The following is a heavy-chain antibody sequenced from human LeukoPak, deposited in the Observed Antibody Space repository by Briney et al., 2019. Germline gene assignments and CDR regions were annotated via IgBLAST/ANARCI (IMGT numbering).Heavy chain of an antibody. J-gene: IGHJ4*02. CDR1: GFTFRSYE. Sequence: GGSLRLSCAASGFTFRSYEMNWVRQAPGKGLEWVSYISSSGSTMYYADSVKGRFTISRDNAKNSLYLQMNSLRAEDTAVYYCATYYDSAGFDFDYWGQGTWSPSPQ. CDR3: ATYYDSAGFDFDY. V-gene: IGHV3-48*03. CDR2: ISSSGSTM. D-gene: IGHD3-22*01.